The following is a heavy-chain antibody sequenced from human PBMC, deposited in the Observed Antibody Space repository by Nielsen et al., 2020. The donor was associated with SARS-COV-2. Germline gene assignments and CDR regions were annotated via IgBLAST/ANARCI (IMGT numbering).Heavy chain of an antibody. D-gene: IGHD3-3*01. CDR2: IKQDGSEK. CDR3: AREVRFLEWFSPMDV. J-gene: IGHJ6*02. Sequence: GESLKISCAASGFTFSSYWMSWVRQAPGKGLEWVANIKQDGSEKYYVDSVKGRFTISRDNAKNSPYLQMNSLRAEDTAVYYCAREVRFLEWFSPMDVWGQGTTVTVSS. CDR1: GFTFSSYW. V-gene: IGHV3-7*01.